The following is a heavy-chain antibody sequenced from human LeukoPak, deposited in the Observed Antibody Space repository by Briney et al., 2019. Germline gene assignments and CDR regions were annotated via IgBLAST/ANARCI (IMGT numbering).Heavy chain of an antibody. Sequence: PGGSLRFSCAASGFTFNNYAMSWVRQVPGKGLEWVSAVSGDGRTTHYVDSVKRRFTISRDNSRNTLYLQMSSLRAEDTAIYYCAKDSVVRNTGSYYFASWGQGTLVTVSS. V-gene: IGHV3-23*01. CDR3: AKDSVVRNTGSYYFAS. J-gene: IGHJ4*02. CDR1: GFTFNNYA. D-gene: IGHD1-26*01. CDR2: VSGDGRTT.